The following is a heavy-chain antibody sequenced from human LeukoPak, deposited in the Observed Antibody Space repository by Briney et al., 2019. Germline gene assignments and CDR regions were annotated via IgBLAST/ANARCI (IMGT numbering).Heavy chain of an antibody. J-gene: IGHJ3*02. CDR3: ARNKRADI. CDR1: GFYFATFG. Sequence: GGSLRLSCSASGFYFATFGMHWVRQAPGKGLEWVAIISYDEVFEDYADSVKGRFTISRDNAENSLSLQMVSLRAEDTAIYYCARNKRADIWGQGTMVTVSS. CDR2: ISYDEVFE. V-gene: IGHV3-30*03.